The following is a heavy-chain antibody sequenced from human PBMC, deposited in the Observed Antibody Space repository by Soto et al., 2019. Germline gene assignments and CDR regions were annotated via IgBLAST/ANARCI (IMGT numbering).Heavy chain of an antibody. CDR1: GYSFTSYW. V-gene: IGHV5-51*01. Sequence: VESVKSAGSGSGYSFTSYWIGWVRQMPGKGLEWMGIIYPGDSDTRYSPSFQGQVTISADKSISTAYLQWSSLKASDTAMYYCARPRLGVRDSYGMDVWGQGTTVTVSS. CDR3: ARPRLGVRDSYGMDV. CDR2: IYPGDSDT. J-gene: IGHJ6*02. D-gene: IGHD3-10*01.